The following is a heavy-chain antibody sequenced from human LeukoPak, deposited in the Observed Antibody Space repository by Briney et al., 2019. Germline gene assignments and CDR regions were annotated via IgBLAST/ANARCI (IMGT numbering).Heavy chain of an antibody. V-gene: IGHV4-34*01. CDR2: INHSGST. J-gene: IGHJ4*02. D-gene: IGHD1-26*01. Sequence: PSETLSLTCAVYGGSFSGYYWSWIRQPPGKGLEWIGEINHSGSTNYNPSLKSRVTISVDTSKNQSSLKLSSVTAADTAVYYCARGGGSYSYYFAYWGQGTLVTVSS. CDR1: GGSFSGYY. CDR3: ARGGGSYSYYFAY.